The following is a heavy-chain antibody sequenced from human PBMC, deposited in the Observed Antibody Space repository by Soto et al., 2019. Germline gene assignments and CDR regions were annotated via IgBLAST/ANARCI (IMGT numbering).Heavy chain of an antibody. J-gene: IGHJ6*03. CDR2: INAGNGNT. CDR3: ARDGPHGDHNIPSYYYYMDV. Sequence: ASVKVSCKASGYTFTSYAMHWVRQAPGQRIEWKGWINAGNGNTKYSQKFQGRVTITRDTSASTAYMELSSLRSEDTAVYYFARDGPHGDHNIPSYYYYMDVWGKGTTVTVSS. V-gene: IGHV1-3*01. D-gene: IGHD1-1*01. CDR1: GYTFTSYA.